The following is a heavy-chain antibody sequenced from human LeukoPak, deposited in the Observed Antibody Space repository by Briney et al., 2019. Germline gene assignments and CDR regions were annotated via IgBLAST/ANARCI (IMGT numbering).Heavy chain of an antibody. V-gene: IGHV3-30*18. CDR1: GFTFSSYG. CDR2: ISYDGSNK. Sequence: GGSLRLSCAASGFTFSSYGMHWVRQAPGKGLEWVAVISYDGSNKYYADSVKGRFTISRDNSKNTLYLQMNSLRAEDTAVYYCAKVSGESDYWGQGTLVTVSS. D-gene: IGHD3-10*01. CDR3: AKVSGESDY. J-gene: IGHJ4*02.